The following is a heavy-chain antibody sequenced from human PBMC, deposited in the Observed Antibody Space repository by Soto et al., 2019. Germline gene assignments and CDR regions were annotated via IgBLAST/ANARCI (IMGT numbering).Heavy chain of an antibody. CDR3: ARHYYDSSGYYFYFDY. J-gene: IGHJ4*02. Sequence: SETLSLTCTVSGGSISSSSYYWGWIRQPPGKGLEWIGSIYYSGSTYYNPSLKSRVTISVDTSKNQFSLKLSSVTAADTAVYYCARHYYDSSGYYFYFDYWGQGTLVTVS. V-gene: IGHV4-39*01. CDR2: IYYSGST. CDR1: GGSISSSSYY. D-gene: IGHD3-22*01.